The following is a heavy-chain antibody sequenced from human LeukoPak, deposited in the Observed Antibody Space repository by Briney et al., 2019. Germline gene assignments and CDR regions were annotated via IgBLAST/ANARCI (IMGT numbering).Heavy chain of an antibody. D-gene: IGHD2-2*01. Sequence: GASVKVSCKASGYTFTSYDINWVRQATGQGLEWMGWMNPNSGNTGYAQKFQGRVTMTTDTSTSTAYMELRSLRSEDTAVYYCATSTRGKEAFDIWGQGTMVTVSS. CDR1: GYTFTSYD. CDR3: ATSTRGKEAFDI. J-gene: IGHJ3*02. V-gene: IGHV1-8*01. CDR2: MNPNSGNT.